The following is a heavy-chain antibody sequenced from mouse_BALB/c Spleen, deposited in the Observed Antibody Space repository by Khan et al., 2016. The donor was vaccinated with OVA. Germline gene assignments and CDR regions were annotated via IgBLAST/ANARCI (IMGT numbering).Heavy chain of an antibody. CDR3: ARTARIKY. D-gene: IGHD1-2*01. Sequence: DVQLQESGPGLVKPSQSLSLTCTVTGYSITSGYGWNWIRQFPGNKLEWMGYISYSGSTNYNPSLKSRISITRDTSRNQFFQHLKSMTTEDTATYYCARTARIKYWGQGTTLTVSS. J-gene: IGHJ2*01. CDR2: ISYSGST. CDR1: GYSITSGYG. V-gene: IGHV3-2*02.